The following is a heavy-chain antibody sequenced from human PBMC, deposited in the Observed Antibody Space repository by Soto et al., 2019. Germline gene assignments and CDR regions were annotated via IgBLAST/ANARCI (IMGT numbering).Heavy chain of an antibody. CDR2: IYHNGAT. CDR3: ARGPQY. V-gene: IGHV4-4*02. Sequence: SETLSLTCAVSGGSIISTHWWTWVRQSPGKGLEWIGEIYHNGATNYNPSPKSRLTISVDTSKNHFSLSLTPVTVRDTATYFCARGPQYWGPGKLVTVSS. J-gene: IGHJ4*02. CDR1: GGSIISTHW.